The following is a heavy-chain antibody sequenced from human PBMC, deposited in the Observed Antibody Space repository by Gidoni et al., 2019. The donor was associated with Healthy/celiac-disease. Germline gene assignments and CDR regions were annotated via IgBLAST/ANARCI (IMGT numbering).Heavy chain of an antibody. Sequence: EVQLVESGGGLVQPGGSLRLSCAASGFTFSNAWMSWVRQAPGKGLEWVGRIKSKPDGGTTDYAAPVKGRFTISRDDSKNTLYLQMNSLKTEDTAVYYCSRVFYDFWSGIHDWYFDLWGRGTLVTVSS. CDR2: IKSKPDGGTT. V-gene: IGHV3-15*01. J-gene: IGHJ2*01. CDR3: SRVFYDFWSGIHDWYFDL. CDR1: GFTFSNAW. D-gene: IGHD3-3*01.